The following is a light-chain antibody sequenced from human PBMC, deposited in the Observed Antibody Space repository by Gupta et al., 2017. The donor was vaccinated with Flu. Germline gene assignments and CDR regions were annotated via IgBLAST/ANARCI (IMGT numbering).Light chain of an antibody. CDR1: HSVGRY. V-gene: IGKV3-11*01. Sequence: EVVLTQSPATLSFSPGDRATLSCRASHSVGRYVAWYQQKPGQAPRLLVSDAADRAAGVPARCSGSGSGADFTLPIRRLEPEDFAMYYCQQRSNWPPVLTFGGGTRVELK. CDR2: DAA. CDR3: QQRSNWPPVLT. J-gene: IGKJ4*01.